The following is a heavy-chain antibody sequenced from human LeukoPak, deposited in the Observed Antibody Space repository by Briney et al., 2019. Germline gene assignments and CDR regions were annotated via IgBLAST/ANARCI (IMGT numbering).Heavy chain of an antibody. CDR3: AKDRGKGELLSDAFDI. V-gene: IGHV3-23*01. CDR2: ISGSGDTT. J-gene: IGHJ3*02. Sequence: GGSLRLSCAASGFAFSSYTMNWVRQAPGKGLEWVSAISGSGDTTYYADSVKGRFTISRDNSENTLYLQMNSLRAEDTAVYYCAKDRGKGELLSDAFDIWGQGTMVTVSS. D-gene: IGHD1-26*01. CDR1: GFAFSSYT.